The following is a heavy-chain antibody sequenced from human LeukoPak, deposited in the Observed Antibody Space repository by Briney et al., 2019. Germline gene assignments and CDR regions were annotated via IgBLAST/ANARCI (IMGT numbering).Heavy chain of an antibody. Sequence: SETLSLTCTVSGGSISSYYWSWIRQPPGKGLEWIGYIYYSGSTNYNPSLKSRVTISVDTSKNQFSLKLSSVTAVDTAVYYCAGNSGSYLDCWGQGTLVTVSS. CDR2: IYYSGST. CDR3: AGNSGSYLDC. D-gene: IGHD1-26*01. CDR1: GGSISSYY. V-gene: IGHV4-59*08. J-gene: IGHJ4*02.